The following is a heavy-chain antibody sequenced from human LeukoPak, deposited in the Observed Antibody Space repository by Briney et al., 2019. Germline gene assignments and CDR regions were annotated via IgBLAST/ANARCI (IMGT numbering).Heavy chain of an antibody. D-gene: IGHD4-23*01. J-gene: IGHJ4*02. CDR2: ISSSSSYI. CDR3: ATPITTVVTPFTGRG. CDR1: GFTFSSYS. V-gene: IGHV3-21*01. Sequence: GGSLRLSCAASGFTFSSYSMNWVRQAPGKGLEWVSSISSSSSYIYCADSVKGRFTISRDNAKNSLYLQMNSLRAEDTAVYYCATPITTVVTPFTGRGWGQGTLVTVSS.